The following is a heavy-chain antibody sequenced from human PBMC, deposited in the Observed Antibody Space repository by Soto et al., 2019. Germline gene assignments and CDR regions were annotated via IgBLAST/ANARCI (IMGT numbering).Heavy chain of an antibody. CDR3: ARAPGYSYGYSWFDP. D-gene: IGHD5-18*01. CDR1: GYTFTSYG. CDR2: ISAYNGNT. J-gene: IGHJ5*02. V-gene: IGHV1-18*01. Sequence: QVQLVQSGAEVKKPGASVKVSCKASGYTFTSYGISWVRQAPGQGLEWMGWISAYNGNTNYAQKLQGRVTMTTDTAXLRANRELRSLRADDTAVYYCARAPGYSYGYSWFDPWGQGTLVTVSS.